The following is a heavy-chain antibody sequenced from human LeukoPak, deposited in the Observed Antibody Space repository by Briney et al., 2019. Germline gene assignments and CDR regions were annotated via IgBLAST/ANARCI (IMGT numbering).Heavy chain of an antibody. CDR3: AKDNGGVKGETTYYYYGMDV. V-gene: IGHV3-30*18. J-gene: IGHJ6*04. Sequence: PGRSLRLSCAASGFTFSSYGMHWVRQAPGKGLEWVAVISYDGSNKYYADSVKGRFTISRDNSKNTLYLQMNSLGAEDTAVYYCAKDNGGVKGETTYYYYGMDVWGKGTTVTVSS. CDR2: ISYDGSNK. CDR1: GFTFSSYG. D-gene: IGHD2-8*01.